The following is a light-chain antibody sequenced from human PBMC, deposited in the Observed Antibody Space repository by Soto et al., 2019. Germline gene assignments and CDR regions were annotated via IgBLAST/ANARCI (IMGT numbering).Light chain of an antibody. CDR3: KQSHNTPYT. CDR2: AAT. Sequence: DIQMTQSPSSLSASVGDRVTITCRASQSINNYLNWYKQIEGKAPKLLIYAATSLQSGVPPRFSCTGSGTDFNLTISGLQPEDLATYYCKQSHNTPYTFGLGTDLEVK. CDR1: QSINNY. J-gene: IGKJ2*01. V-gene: IGKV1-39*01.